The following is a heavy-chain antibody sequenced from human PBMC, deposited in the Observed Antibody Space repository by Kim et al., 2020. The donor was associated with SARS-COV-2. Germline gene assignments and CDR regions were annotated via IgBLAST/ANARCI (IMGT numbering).Heavy chain of an antibody. Sequence: SETLSLTCTVSGGSISSYYWSWIRQPPGKGLEWIGYIYYSGSTNYNPSLKSRVTISVDTSKNQFSLKLSSVTAADTAVYYCARVRDIAAAGSRYFDYWGQGTLVTVSS. D-gene: IGHD6-13*01. J-gene: IGHJ4*02. CDR3: ARVRDIAAAGSRYFDY. V-gene: IGHV4-59*01. CDR1: GGSISSYY. CDR2: IYYSGST.